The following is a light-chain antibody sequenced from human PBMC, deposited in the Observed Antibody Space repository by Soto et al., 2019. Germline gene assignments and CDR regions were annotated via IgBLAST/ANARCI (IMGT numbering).Light chain of an antibody. CDR3: QQYYSTQIT. CDR2: WAS. CDR1: QSVLYSSYNKSY. V-gene: IGKV4-1*01. J-gene: IGKJ5*01. Sequence: DIALTQSPDSLALSLGERATMNCKSSQSVLYSSYNKSYLAWYQVKPGRPPKLLFSWASTRESGVPDRFSGSGSETDSTLTNSSLQAEDVAVYYCQQYYSTQITFGQGTRLEIK.